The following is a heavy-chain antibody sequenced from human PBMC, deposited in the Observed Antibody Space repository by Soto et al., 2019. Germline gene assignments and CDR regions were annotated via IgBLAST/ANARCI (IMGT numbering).Heavy chain of an antibody. V-gene: IGHV1-2*04. J-gene: IGHJ4*02. CDR1: GYTFTGYY. D-gene: IGHD3-16*01. CDR3: ARGDVIMITYGGVMGDY. CDR2: INPNSGGT. Sequence: QVQLVQSGAEVKKPGASVKVSCKASGYTFTGYYMHWVRQAPGQGLEWMGWINPNSGGTNYAQKFQGWVTMTRDTSIITAYMELSRLRTDDTAVYYCARGDVIMITYGGVMGDYWGQGNMVNVSS.